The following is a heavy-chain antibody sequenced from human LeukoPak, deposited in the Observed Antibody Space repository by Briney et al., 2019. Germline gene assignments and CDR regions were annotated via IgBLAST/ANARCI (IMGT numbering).Heavy chain of an antibody. CDR2: IIPILGIA. V-gene: IGHV1-69*04. J-gene: IGHJ4*02. CDR3: AGDTVTTIDY. Sequence: SVKVSCKASGGTFSSYAISWVRQAPGRGLEWMGRIIPILGIANYAQKFQGRVTITADKSTSTAYMELSSLRSEDTAVYYCAGDTVTTIDYWGQGTLVTVSS. D-gene: IGHD4-11*01. CDR1: GGTFSSYA.